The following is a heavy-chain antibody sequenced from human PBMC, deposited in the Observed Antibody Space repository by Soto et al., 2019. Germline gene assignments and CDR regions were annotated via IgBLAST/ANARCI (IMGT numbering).Heavy chain of an antibody. D-gene: IGHD2-2*01. J-gene: IGHJ4*02. V-gene: IGHV3-30-3*01. CDR1: GFTFSRYA. CDR2: ISYDGSNK. CDR3: AIDRVELGCSSTSCYYFDY. Sequence: GGSLRLSCAASGFTFSRYAMHWVRQAPGKGLEWVAVISYDGSNKYYADSLKGRFTISRDNSKNTLYLQMNSLRAEYTAVYYCAIDRVELGCSSTSCYYFDYWRQGTLITVSS.